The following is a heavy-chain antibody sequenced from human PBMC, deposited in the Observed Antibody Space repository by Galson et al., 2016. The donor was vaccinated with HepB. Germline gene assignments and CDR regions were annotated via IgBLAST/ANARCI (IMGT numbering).Heavy chain of an antibody. CDR3: ARGVRLAVAHSGMGG. Sequence: SLRLSCAASGFSIRNNYMSWVRQAPGKGLEWVSVIYSGGDTSYAGSVKGRFTMSRDISKNTLYLQMNSLTVDDTAVYFWARGVRLAVAHSGMGGWGQGTTVAVSS. D-gene: IGHD6-19*01. V-gene: IGHV3-53*01. CDR1: GFSIRNNY. J-gene: IGHJ6*02. CDR2: IYSGGDT.